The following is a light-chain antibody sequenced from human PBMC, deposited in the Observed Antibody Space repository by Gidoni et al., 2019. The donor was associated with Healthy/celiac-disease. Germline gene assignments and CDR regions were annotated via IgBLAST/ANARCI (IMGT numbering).Light chain of an antibody. CDR1: QSVLYSSNNKKY. CDR3: QQYYSTLPIT. V-gene: IGKV4-1*01. J-gene: IGKJ5*01. Sequence: DIVMTQSPDSLAVSLGERATINCKSSQSVLYSSNNKKYLAWYQQKPGQPPKLLIYWASTRESGVPDRFSGSGSGTDFTLTISSLQAEDVAVYYCQQYYSTLPITFGQGTRLEIK. CDR2: WAS.